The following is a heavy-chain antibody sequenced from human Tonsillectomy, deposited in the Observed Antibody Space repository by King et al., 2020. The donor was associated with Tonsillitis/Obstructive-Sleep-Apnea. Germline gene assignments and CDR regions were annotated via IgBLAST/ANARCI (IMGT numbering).Heavy chain of an antibody. D-gene: IGHD3-22*01. J-gene: IGHJ4*02. V-gene: IGHV1-18*01. CDR2: ISAYNGHT. Sequence: VQLVQSGAEVKKPGASVKVSCKASGYTFSNYGISWVRQAPGQGLEWMGWISAYNGHTNSAQKLQGRVTMTTDTSTRTAFMELRSLRSTDTAVYYCARDSMSHYYDSSAYYTFDYWGQGTLVTVSS. CDR1: GYTFSNYG. CDR3: ARDSMSHYYDSSAYYTFDY.